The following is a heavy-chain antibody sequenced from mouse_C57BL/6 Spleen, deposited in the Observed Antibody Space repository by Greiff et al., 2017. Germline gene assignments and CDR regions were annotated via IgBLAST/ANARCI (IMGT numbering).Heavy chain of an antibody. CDR3: ARRGSTMALFDY. V-gene: IGHV1-53*01. Sequence: QVHVKQPGTELVKPGASVKLSCKASGYTFTSYWMHWVKQRPGQGLEWIGNINPSNGGTNYNEKFKSKATLTVDKSSSTAYMQLSSLTSEDSAVYYCARRGSTMALFDYWGQGTTLTVSS. CDR2: INPSNGGT. J-gene: IGHJ2*01. CDR1: GYTFTSYW. D-gene: IGHD2-1*01.